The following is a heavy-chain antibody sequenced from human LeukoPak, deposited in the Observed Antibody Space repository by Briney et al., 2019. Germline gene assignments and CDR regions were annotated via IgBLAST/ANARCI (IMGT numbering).Heavy chain of an antibody. V-gene: IGHV4-39*07. CDR2: IYYSGST. CDR1: GGSISSSSYY. CDR3: ARGRWATTRNYFDY. Sequence: PSETLSLTCTVSGGSISSSSYYWGWIRQPPGKGLEWIGSIYYSGSTYYNPSLKSRVTISVDTSKNQFSLKLSSVTAADTAVYYCARGRWATTRNYFDYWGQGTLVTVSS. J-gene: IGHJ4*02. D-gene: IGHD5-12*01.